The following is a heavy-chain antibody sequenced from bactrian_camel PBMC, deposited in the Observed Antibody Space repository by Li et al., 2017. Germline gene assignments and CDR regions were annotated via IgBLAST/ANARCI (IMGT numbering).Heavy chain of an antibody. V-gene: IGHV3-3*01. Sequence: HVQLVESGGGSVPARGSLRLSCKYSGNAGSTNSVGWFRQAPGKEREGLAAIYTGGHSTYYADSVKGRFTISEDNAKSTVYLQLNSLKPEDSAMYYCAAGDHACYANWPLWEYSYRGQGTQVTVS. CDR1: GNAGSTNS. D-gene: IGHD7*01. CDR2: IYTGGHST. CDR3: AAGDHACYANWPLWEYSY. J-gene: IGHJ4*01.